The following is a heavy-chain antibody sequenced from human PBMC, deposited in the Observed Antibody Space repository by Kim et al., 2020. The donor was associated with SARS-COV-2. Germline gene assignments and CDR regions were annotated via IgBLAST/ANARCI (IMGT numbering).Heavy chain of an antibody. Sequence: YTPSLKSRVTISVDTSKNQFSLKLSSVTAADTAVYYCARLNMVRGVMVDYWGQGTLVTVSS. V-gene: IGHV4-39*01. CDR3: ARLNMVRGVMVDY. D-gene: IGHD3-10*01. J-gene: IGHJ4*02.